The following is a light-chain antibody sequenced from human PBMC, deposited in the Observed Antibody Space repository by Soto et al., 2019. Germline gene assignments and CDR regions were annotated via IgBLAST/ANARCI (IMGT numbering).Light chain of an antibody. V-gene: IGKV3-11*01. J-gene: IGKJ5*01. Sequence: IVLTQSPATLSLSPEERATLSCRASQSVSSYLAWYQQKPGQAPRLLIYDTSSRASGIPDRFSGSGSGTDFTLTISRLETEDFAVYYCQHRYNWLIAFGQGTRLEIK. CDR2: DTS. CDR1: QSVSSY. CDR3: QHRYNWLIA.